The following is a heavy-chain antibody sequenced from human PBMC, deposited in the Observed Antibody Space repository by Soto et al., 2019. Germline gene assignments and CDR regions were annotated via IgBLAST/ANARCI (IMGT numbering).Heavy chain of an antibody. V-gene: IGHV4-59*01. Sequence: SETLSLTCTVSGGSISSYYWSWIRQPPGKGLEWIGYIYFRGTTNYNPSLKSRVTMSADTSKNQFSLKLNSVTAADTAVYYCARMNYYDTSGYPFDYWGQGMIVTVSS. D-gene: IGHD3-22*01. CDR1: GGSISSYY. CDR3: ARMNYYDTSGYPFDY. J-gene: IGHJ4*02. CDR2: IYFRGTT.